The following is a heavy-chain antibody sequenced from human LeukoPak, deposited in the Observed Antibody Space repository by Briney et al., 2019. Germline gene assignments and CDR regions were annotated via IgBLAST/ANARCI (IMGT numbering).Heavy chain of an antibody. CDR2: IYSSGNT. CDR1: GVSFSSYY. CDR3: TRERGNLRGDAFDI. V-gene: IGHV4-4*07. D-gene: IGHD3-10*01. J-gene: IGHJ3*02. Sequence: SETLSLTCTVSGVSFSSYYWTWIRQPAGKGLEWIGRIYSSGNTNYNPSLESRVTMSIDTSKNQSSLKLTSVAAADTAVYYCTRERGNLRGDAFDIWGQGTMVTVSS.